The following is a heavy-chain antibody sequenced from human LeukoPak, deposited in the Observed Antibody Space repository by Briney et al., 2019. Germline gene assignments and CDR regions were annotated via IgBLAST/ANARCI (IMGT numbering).Heavy chain of an antibody. J-gene: IGHJ6*03. CDR3: AREYCSGTSCPKPYYYYYYMDV. Sequence: GGSLRLSCAASGFTFSDYAMSWVRQAPGKGLEWVSTVSSSGAGTYYADSMKGRFTISRDNSKYTLYLQMNSLRADDTAVYYCAREYCSGTSCPKPYYYYYYMDVWGKGTTVTVSS. CDR1: GFTFSDYA. D-gene: IGHD2-2*01. CDR2: VSSSGAGT. V-gene: IGHV3-23*01.